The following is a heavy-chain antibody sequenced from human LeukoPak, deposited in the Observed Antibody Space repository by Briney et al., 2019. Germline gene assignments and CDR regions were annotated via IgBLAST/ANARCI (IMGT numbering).Heavy chain of an antibody. V-gene: IGHV3-21*01. J-gene: IGHJ4*02. CDR1: GFTFSSYS. Sequence: GGSLRLSCAASGFTFSSYSMNWVRQAPGKGLEWVSSISSSSSYIYYADSVKGRFTISRDNAKNSLYLQMNSLRAEDTAVYYCARVQFGGFGELPGNHFFDYWGQGTLVTVSS. CDR2: ISSSSSYI. CDR3: ARVQFGGFGELPGNHFFDY. D-gene: IGHD3-10*01.